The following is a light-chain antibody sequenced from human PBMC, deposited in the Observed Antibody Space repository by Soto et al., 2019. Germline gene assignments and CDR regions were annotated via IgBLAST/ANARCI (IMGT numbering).Light chain of an antibody. CDR2: GAS. J-gene: IGKJ5*01. Sequence: EIVMTQSPATLSVSPGDRATLSCRASQSVTSNLAWYQQKPGQAPRLLIYGASTRATGILARFSGSGSGTEFTLNISSRQSEDVAVYFCQQYNNGPPITFGQGTRLEIK. CDR1: QSVTSN. V-gene: IGKV3-15*01. CDR3: QQYNNGPPIT.